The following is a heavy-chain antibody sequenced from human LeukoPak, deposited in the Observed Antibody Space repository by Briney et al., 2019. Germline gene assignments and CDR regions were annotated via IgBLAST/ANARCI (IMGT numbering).Heavy chain of an antibody. CDR1: GGSFSGYY. D-gene: IGHD3-3*01. J-gene: IGHJ4*02. Sequence: PSETLSLTCAVYGGSFSGYYWSWVRQAPGKGLEWVSAISGSGGSTYYADSVKGRFTISRDNSKNTLYLQMNSLRAEDTAVYYCAKDLNFWSGYRFDYWGQGTLVTVSS. V-gene: IGHV3-23*01. CDR2: ISGSGGST. CDR3: AKDLNFWSGYRFDY.